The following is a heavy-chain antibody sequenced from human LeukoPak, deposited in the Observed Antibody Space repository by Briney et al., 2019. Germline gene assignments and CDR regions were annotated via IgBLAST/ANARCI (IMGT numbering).Heavy chain of an antibody. V-gene: IGHV4-39*07. Sequence: SETLSLTCTVSGDSISMSSDYWGWIRQPPGKGPEWIGSVYYIGSTFYNPSLKSRLTISIDTSKNQFSLKLRSVTAADTAVYYCAREDAEQMDNSFDIWGQGTMVTVSS. J-gene: IGHJ3*02. CDR3: AREDAEQMDNSFDI. CDR2: VYYIGST. CDR1: GDSISMSSDY. D-gene: IGHD5-24*01.